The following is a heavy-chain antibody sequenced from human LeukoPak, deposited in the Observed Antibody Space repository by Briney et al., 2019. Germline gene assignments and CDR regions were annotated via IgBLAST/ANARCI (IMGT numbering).Heavy chain of an antibody. D-gene: IGHD2-8*01. CDR1: GGSISSGDYY. CDR3: ARGQRMTDAFDI. V-gene: IGHV4-30-4*02. J-gene: IGHJ3*02. CDR2: IYYSGST. Sequence: NPSETLSLTCTVSGGSISSGDYYWSWIRQPPGKGLEWIGYIYYSGSTYYNPSLKSRVTISVDTSKNQFSLKLSSVTAADTAVYYCARGQRMTDAFDIWGQGTMVTVSS.